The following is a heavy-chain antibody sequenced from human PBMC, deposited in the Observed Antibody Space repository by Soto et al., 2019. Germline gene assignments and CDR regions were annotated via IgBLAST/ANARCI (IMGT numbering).Heavy chain of an antibody. D-gene: IGHD3-9*01. J-gene: IGHJ2*01. V-gene: IGHV3-23*01. CDR2: ISGSGGST. CDR3: AKVTGAPWYFDL. Sequence: GGSLRLSCAASGFTFSSYAMSWVRQAPGKGLEWVSAISGSGGSTYYADSVKGRFTISRDNSKNTLYLQMNSLRAEDTAIYYCAKVTGAPWYFDLWGRGTLVTVSS. CDR1: GFTFSSYA.